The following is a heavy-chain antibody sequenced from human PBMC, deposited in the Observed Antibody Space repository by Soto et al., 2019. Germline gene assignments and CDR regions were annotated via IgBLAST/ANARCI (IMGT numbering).Heavy chain of an antibody. D-gene: IGHD3-22*01. J-gene: IGHJ5*01. CDR2: IIPIFGTT. CDR1: VGTFSTLA. V-gene: IGHV1-69*12. CDR3: ARSVGYSSGWYDS. Sequence: QVQLVQSGAEVKKPGSSVKVSYKASVGTFSTLAISWVRQAPGQGLEYMGGIIPIFGTTNYAQKFQGRVKITADESTSSAYMEGSSLRSADTAVHYCARSVGYSSGWYDSWGQGTLVNVSS.